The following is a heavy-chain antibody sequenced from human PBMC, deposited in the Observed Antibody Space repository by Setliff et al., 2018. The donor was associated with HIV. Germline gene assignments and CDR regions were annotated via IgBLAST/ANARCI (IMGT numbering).Heavy chain of an antibody. Sequence: GASVKVSCKASGYTFVSYDINWVRQATGQGLEWMGWMNPNNGNTGYSQKFQGRVTMTRNTSISTAYMELSSLRSEDTAVYYRARFLDHDYGDYRTYYFDFWGQGTLVTVSS. D-gene: IGHD4-17*01. V-gene: IGHV1-8*02. CDR2: MNPNNGNT. CDR3: ARFLDHDYGDYRTYYFDF. CDR1: GYTFVSYD. J-gene: IGHJ4*02.